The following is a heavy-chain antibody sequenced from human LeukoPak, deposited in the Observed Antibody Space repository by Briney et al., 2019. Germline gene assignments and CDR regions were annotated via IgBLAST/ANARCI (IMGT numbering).Heavy chain of an antibody. J-gene: IGHJ6*02. CDR1: GFTFSNYA. CDR3: ARGSSWSRVDFYGMGV. Sequence: GGSLRLCCAASGFTFSNYAMHWVRQAPGKGLEWVAGISYDGGNKYYADSVKGRITFSRDNSEYTLYLQMSSLRAEDTAVYYCARGSSWSRVDFYGMGVCGQGTT. CDR2: ISYDGGNK. D-gene: IGHD6-13*01. V-gene: IGHV3-30*04.